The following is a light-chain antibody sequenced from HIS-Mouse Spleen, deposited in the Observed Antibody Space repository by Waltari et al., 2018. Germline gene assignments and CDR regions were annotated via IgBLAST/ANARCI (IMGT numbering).Light chain of an antibody. V-gene: IGKV3-11*01. CDR2: DAS. J-gene: IGKJ2*01. CDR1: QSVSSY. CDR3: QQRSNWRYT. Sequence: EIVLTQSPATLSLSQGERANLSCRASQSVSSYLAWYQQKPGQAPRLLIYDASNRATGIPARFSGSGSGTDFTLTISSLEPEDFAVYYCQQRSNWRYTFGQGTKLEIK.